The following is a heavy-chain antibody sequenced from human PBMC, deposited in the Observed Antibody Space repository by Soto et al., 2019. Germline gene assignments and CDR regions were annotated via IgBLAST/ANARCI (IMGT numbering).Heavy chain of an antibody. D-gene: IGHD1-26*01. CDR2: IYYSGST. CDR1: GGSISSGGYY. CDR3: AREGSRASGGSYDYVRFDY. J-gene: IGHJ4*02. V-gene: IGHV4-31*03. Sequence: PSETLSLTCTVSGGSISSGGYYWSWIRQHPGKGLEWIGYIYYSGSTYYNPSLKSRVTISVDTSKNQFSLKLSSVTAADTAVYYCAREGSRASGGSYDYVRFDYWGQGTLVTVSS.